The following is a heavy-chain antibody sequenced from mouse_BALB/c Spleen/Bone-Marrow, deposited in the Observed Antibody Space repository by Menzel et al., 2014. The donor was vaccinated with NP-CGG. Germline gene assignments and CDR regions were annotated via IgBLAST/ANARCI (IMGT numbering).Heavy chain of an antibody. CDR1: GFTFSSYS. D-gene: IGHD1-1*01. J-gene: IGHJ2*01. CDR3: ARDYYGSSDY. Sequence: EVKLVESGGGLVQPGGSLKLSCAASGFTFSSYSMSWVRQTPDKRLELVATINSNGGSTYYPDSVKGRFTISRDNAKNTLYLQMSSLKSEDTAMYYCARDYYGSSDYWGQGTTLTVSS. CDR2: INSNGGST. V-gene: IGHV5-6-3*01.